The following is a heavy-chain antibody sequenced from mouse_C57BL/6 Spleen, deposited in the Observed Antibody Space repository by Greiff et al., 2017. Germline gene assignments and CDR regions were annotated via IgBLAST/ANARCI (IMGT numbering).Heavy chain of an antibody. CDR3: ARSARYYGSAWFAY. CDR1: GYAFSSYW. Sequence: VKLVESGAELVKPGASVKISCKASGYAFSSYWMNWVKQRPGKGLEWIGQIYPGDGDTNYNGKFKGKATLTADKSSSTAYMQLSSLTSEDSAVYFCARSARYYGSAWFAYWGQGTLVTVSA. CDR2: IYPGDGDT. J-gene: IGHJ3*01. D-gene: IGHD1-1*01. V-gene: IGHV1-80*01.